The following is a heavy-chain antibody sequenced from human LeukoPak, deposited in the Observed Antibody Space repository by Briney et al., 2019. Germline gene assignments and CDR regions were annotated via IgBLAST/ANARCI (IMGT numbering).Heavy chain of an antibody. CDR2: INAGNGNT. CDR1: RYTYTSYA. D-gene: IGHD2-2*01. V-gene: IGHV1-3*01. J-gene: IGHJ4*02. CDR3: ARGGVVVVPAAMDRFDY. Sequence: GASVTVSCKASRYTYTSYAMHWVRQAPGQRVEWLGWINAGNGNTKYSPKFQGRVTITRDTSASTAYMELSSLRSEDTAVYYCARGGVVVVPAAMDRFDYWGQGTLVTVSS.